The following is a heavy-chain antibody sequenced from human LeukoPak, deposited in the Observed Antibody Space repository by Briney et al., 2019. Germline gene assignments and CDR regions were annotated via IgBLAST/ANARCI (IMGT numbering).Heavy chain of an antibody. CDR3: ARGQSSSSASDY. D-gene: IGHD6-6*01. J-gene: IGHJ4*02. V-gene: IGHV1-8*01. CDR1: GYTFTSYD. CDR2: MNPNSSNT. Sequence: GASVKVSCKASGYTFTSYDTSWVRQATGQGLEWMGWMNPNSSNTGYAQKFQGRVTMTRNTSISTAYMELSSLRSEDTAVYYCARGQSSSSASDYWGQGTLVTVSS.